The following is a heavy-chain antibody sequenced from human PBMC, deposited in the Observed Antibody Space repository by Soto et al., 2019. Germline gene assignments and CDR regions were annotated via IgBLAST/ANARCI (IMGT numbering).Heavy chain of an antibody. Sequence: AQSLKISCQGSGSSVTTSWIGWVRQMPGKGLEWNGRIFHTDSDTRYSPSFQGHVTISVDKAISTAYLQWSGLKSSDTAMYYCARDPSDWYDNSNYEYRLDYWGQGTSVTVSS. CDR2: IFHTDSDT. J-gene: IGHJ4*02. CDR3: ARDPSDWYDNSNYEYRLDY. V-gene: IGHV5-51*01. CDR1: GSSVTTSW. D-gene: IGHD3-22*01.